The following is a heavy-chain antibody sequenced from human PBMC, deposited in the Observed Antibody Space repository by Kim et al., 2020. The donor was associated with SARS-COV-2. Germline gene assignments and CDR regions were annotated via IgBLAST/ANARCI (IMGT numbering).Heavy chain of an antibody. V-gene: IGHV3-15*01. CDR1: GFTFSNSW. Sequence: GGSLRLSCAASGFTFSNSWMSWVRQAPGKGLEWVARIKSKTDGGTTDYAAPVKGRFTISRDDSTHTLYLQMNSPKTEDTALYYCTTTPRGYSSSWAFAYWGQETLVTVSS. J-gene: IGHJ4*02. D-gene: IGHD6-13*01. CDR2: IKSKTDGGTT. CDR3: TTTPRGYSSSWAFAY.